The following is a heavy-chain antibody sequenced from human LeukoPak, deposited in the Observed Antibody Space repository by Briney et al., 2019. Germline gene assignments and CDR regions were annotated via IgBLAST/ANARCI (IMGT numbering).Heavy chain of an antibody. V-gene: IGHV5-51*01. CDR3: ARVGGFSRNWFDS. Sequence: GESLKISCKGSGYSFASYWIGWGRQMPGEGLGWVGSIYPGDSDNRYSPSLRGQVTISGDKSISTAYLQWISLKASDTAMYYCARVGGFSRNWFDSWGQGTLVTVSS. J-gene: IGHJ5*01. D-gene: IGHD3-3*02. CDR2: IYPGDSDN. CDR1: GYSFASYW.